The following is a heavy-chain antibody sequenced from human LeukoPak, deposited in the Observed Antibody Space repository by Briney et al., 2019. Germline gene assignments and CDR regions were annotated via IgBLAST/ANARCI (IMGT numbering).Heavy chain of an antibody. D-gene: IGHD3-3*01. CDR1: GFTVSSNY. J-gene: IGHJ3*02. CDR3: ARLDYDFWSGSRSDAFDI. Sequence: GGSLRLSCAASGFTVSSNYMSWVRQAPGKGLEWVANIKQDGSEKYYVDSVKGRFTISRDNAKNSLYLQMNSLRAEDTAVYYCARLDYDFWSGSRSDAFDIWGQGTMVTVSS. V-gene: IGHV3-7*01. CDR2: IKQDGSEK.